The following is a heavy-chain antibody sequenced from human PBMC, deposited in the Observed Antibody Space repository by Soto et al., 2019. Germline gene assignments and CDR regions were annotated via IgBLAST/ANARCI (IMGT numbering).Heavy chain of an antibody. CDR2: IDPSDSYT. CDR3: ARPVMYLFQGATKRTYYYYYYGMDV. D-gene: IGHD1-26*01. Sequence: GESLKISCKGSGYSFTSYWISWVRQMPGKGLEWMGRIDPSDSYTNYSPSFQGHVTISADKSISTAYLQWSSLKASDTAMYYCARPVMYLFQGATKRTYYYYYYGMDVWGQGTTVTVSS. CDR1: GYSFTSYW. J-gene: IGHJ6*02. V-gene: IGHV5-10-1*01.